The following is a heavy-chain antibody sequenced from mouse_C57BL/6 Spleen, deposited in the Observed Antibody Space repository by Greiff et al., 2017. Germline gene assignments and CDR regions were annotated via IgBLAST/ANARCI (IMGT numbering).Heavy chain of an antibody. V-gene: IGHV1-26*01. CDR3: AKRGETAQATFDY. CDR2: INPNNGGT. Sequence: EVQLQQSGPELVKPGASVKISCKASGYTFTDYYMNWVKQSHGKSLEWIGDINPNNGGTSYNQKFKGKATLTVDKSSSTAYMELRSLTSEDSAVYYCAKRGETAQATFDYWGQGTTLTVSS. CDR1: GYTFTDYY. J-gene: IGHJ2*01. D-gene: IGHD3-2*02.